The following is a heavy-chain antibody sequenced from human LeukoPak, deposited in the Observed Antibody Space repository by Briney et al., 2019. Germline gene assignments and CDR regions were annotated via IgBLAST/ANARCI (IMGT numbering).Heavy chain of an antibody. CDR1: KFTFSSYA. V-gene: IGHV3-23*01. CDR3: AKDRYDFWSTYSSNPFDY. CDR2: ISGSGGST. D-gene: IGHD3-3*01. Sequence: GGYLRLSCAASKFTFSSYAMNWVRQVSGKGLEWVSGISGSGGSTYYADSVKGRFTISRDNSKNTLYLQMNSLRAEDTAVYYCAKDRYDFWSTYSSNPFDYWGQGTLVTVSS. J-gene: IGHJ4*02.